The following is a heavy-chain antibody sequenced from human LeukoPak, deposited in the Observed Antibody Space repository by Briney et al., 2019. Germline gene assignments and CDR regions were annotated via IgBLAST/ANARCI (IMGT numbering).Heavy chain of an antibody. V-gene: IGHV3-23*01. CDR3: ARDDYSNYYFDY. CDR2: ISGSGGST. Sequence: GGSLRLSCAASGFTFSSYAMSWVRQAPGKGLEWVSAISGSGGSTYYADSVKGRFTISRDNAKNSLYLQMNSLRAEDTAVYYCARDDYSNYYFDYWGQGTLVTVSS. D-gene: IGHD4-11*01. J-gene: IGHJ4*02. CDR1: GFTFSSYA.